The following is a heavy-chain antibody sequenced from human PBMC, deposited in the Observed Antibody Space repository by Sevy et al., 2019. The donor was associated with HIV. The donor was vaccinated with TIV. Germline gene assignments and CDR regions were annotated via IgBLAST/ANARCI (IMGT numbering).Heavy chain of an antibody. CDR2: INPNSGGT. V-gene: IGHV1-2*06. D-gene: IGHD3-16*01. CDR3: ARDTLGVVSVPPTNNWFDP. CDR1: GYTFTGYY. Sequence: ASMKVSCKASGYTFTGYYMHWVRQAPGQGLEWMGRINPNSGGTNYAQKFQGRVTMTRDTSISTAYMELSRLRSDDTAVYYCARDTLGVVSVPPTNNWFDPWGQGTLVTVSS. J-gene: IGHJ5*02.